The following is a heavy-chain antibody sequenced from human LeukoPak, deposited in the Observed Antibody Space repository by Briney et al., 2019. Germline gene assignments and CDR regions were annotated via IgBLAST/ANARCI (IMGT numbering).Heavy chain of an antibody. D-gene: IGHD6-13*01. J-gene: IGHJ4*02. CDR3: AKDLPGIAAAEGPNDY. Sequence: GSLRLSCAASGFTFSSYAMSWVRQAPGKGLEWVSAISGSGGSTYYADSVKGRFTISRDNSKNTLYLQMNSLRAEDTAVYYCAKDLPGIAAAEGPNDYWGQGTLVTVSS. CDR1: GFTFSSYA. CDR2: ISGSGGST. V-gene: IGHV3-23*01.